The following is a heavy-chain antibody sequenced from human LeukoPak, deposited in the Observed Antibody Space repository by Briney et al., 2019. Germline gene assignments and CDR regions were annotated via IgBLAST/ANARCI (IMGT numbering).Heavy chain of an antibody. D-gene: IGHD6-13*01. V-gene: IGHV1-3*01. Sequence: GASVKVSCKASGYTFTSHAIQWVRPAPGQRFAWMGWIHAGNGNTKYSQNFQDRVTITRDTSASTAYMELTSLRLEDTAVYYCARRTGATGIDFWGQGTLVTVSS. CDR3: ARRTGATGIDF. CDR2: IHAGNGNT. CDR1: GYTFTSHA. J-gene: IGHJ4*02.